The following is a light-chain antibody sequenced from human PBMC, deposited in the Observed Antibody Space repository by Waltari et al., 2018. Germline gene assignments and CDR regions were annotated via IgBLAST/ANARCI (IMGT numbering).Light chain of an antibody. CDR1: QSISGS. CDR2: AAS. V-gene: IGKV1-39*01. Sequence: DIQMTQSPSSLSASVGDRVTITCRASQSISGSLHWYQQKLGTAPKLLIYAASSLQRGVPSRFSGSASGTYFTLTISSLQPEDFATYYCLQTYTTPLTFGGGTNVEIK. J-gene: IGKJ4*01. CDR3: LQTYTTPLT.